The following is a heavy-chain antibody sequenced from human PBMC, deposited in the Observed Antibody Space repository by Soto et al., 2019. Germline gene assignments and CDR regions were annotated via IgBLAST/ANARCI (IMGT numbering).Heavy chain of an antibody. V-gene: IGHV3-48*01. CDR1: GFTFSSYS. J-gene: IGHJ4*02. Sequence: EVQLVESGGGLVQPGGSLRLSCAASGFTFSSYSMNWVRQAPGKGLEWVSYISSSSSTIYYADSVKGRFTISRDNAKNSLYLKMNSLRAEDTAVYYCARDRRYYGSGSYCDYWGQGTLVTVSS. D-gene: IGHD3-10*01. CDR2: ISSSSSTI. CDR3: ARDRRYYGSGSYCDY.